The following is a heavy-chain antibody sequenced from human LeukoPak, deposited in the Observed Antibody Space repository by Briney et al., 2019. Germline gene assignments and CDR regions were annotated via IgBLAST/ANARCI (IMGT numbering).Heavy chain of an antibody. D-gene: IGHD3-9*01. CDR1: GGTFSSYA. V-gene: IGHV1-69*05. CDR3: ARAKPRIEDLTGYPDLDY. CDR2: IIPIFGTA. J-gene: IGHJ4*02. Sequence: GASVKVSCKASGGTFSSYAISWVRQAPGQGLEWMGGIIPIFGTANYAQKFQGRVTITTDESTSTAYMELSSLRSEDTAVYYCARAKPRIEDLTGYPDLDYWGQGTLVTVSS.